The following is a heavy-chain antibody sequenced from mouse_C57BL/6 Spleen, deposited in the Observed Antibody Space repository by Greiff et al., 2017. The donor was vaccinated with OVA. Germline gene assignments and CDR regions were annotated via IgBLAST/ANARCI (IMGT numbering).Heavy chain of an antibody. J-gene: IGHJ4*01. D-gene: IGHD2-13*01. CDR1: GYSITSGYD. CDR2: ISYSGST. Sequence: VQLKESGPGMVKPSQSLSLTCTVTGYSITSGYDWHWIRHFPGNKLEWMGYISYSGSTNYNPSLKSRISITHDTSKNHFFLKLNSVTTEDTATYYCARGVNYYAMDYWGQGTSVTVSS. V-gene: IGHV3-1*01. CDR3: ARGVNYYAMDY.